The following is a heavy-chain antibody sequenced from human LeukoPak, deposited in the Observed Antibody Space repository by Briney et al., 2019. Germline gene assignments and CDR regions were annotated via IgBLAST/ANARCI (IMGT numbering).Heavy chain of an antibody. J-gene: IGHJ4*02. D-gene: IGHD2/OR15-2a*01. CDR2: IYYSGST. Sequence: SETLSLTCTVSGGSISIYYWSWIRQPPGKGLEWIGYIYYSGSTNYNPSLKSRVTISVDTSKNQFSLKLSSVTAADTAVYYCARDLGSSFDYWGQGTLVTVSS. CDR1: GGSISIYY. CDR3: ARDLGSSFDY. V-gene: IGHV4-59*01.